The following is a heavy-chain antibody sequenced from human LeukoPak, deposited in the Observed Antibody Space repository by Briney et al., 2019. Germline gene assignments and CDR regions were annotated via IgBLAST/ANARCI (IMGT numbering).Heavy chain of an antibody. D-gene: IGHD3-3*01. Sequence: GASVKVSCKASGYTFTSYYMHWVRQAPGQGLEGMGMINPSGGSTSYAQKFQGRVTMTRDTSTSTVYMELSSLRSEDTAVYYCASEPSTYDFWSGYYQIYWGQGTLVTVSS. CDR2: INPSGGST. V-gene: IGHV1-46*01. CDR1: GYTFTSYY. J-gene: IGHJ4*02. CDR3: ASEPSTYDFWSGYYQIY.